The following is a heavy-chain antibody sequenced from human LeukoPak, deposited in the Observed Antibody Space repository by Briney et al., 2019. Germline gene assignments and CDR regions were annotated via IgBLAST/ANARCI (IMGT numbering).Heavy chain of an antibody. J-gene: IGHJ6*03. CDR3: ARDLLEHAYYYYMDV. CDR1: GGSISSSSYY. V-gene: IGHV4-39*07. CDR2: IYYSGST. D-gene: IGHD1/OR15-1a*01. Sequence: SETLSLTCTVSGGSISSSSYYWGWIRQPPGKGLEWIGSIYYSGSTYYNPSLKGRVTISVDTSKNQFSLKLSSVTAADTAVYYCARDLLEHAYYYYMDVWGKGTTVTVSS.